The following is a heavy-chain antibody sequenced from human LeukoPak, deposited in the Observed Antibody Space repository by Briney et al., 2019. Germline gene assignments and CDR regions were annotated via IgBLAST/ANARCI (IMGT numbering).Heavy chain of an antibody. V-gene: IGHV3-48*02. CDR3: AREFRRYYGSGTLTSYYYGMDV. Sequence: PGGSLRLSCAASGFTFSSYSMNWVRQAPGKGLEWVSYISSSSRTIYYADSVKGRFTISRDNAKNSLYLQMNSLRDEDTAVYYCAREFRRYYGSGTLTSYYYGMDVWGQGTTVTVSS. CDR1: GFTFSSYS. J-gene: IGHJ6*02. CDR2: ISSSSRTI. D-gene: IGHD3-10*01.